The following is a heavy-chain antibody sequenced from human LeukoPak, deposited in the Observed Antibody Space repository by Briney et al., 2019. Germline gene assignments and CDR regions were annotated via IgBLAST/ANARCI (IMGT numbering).Heavy chain of an antibody. CDR1: GFTLRSYG. V-gene: IGHV3-23*01. J-gene: IGHJ6*03. Sequence: GGSLRLSCAASGFTLRSYGVNWFRQAAGKGLEWVSAISGSSGSTYYADSVKGRFTISRDNSKNTLYLQMNSLRAEDTAVYYCAKTYSSSRAHYYYYYYMDVWGKGTTVTVSS. CDR2: ISGSSGST. D-gene: IGHD6-13*01. CDR3: AKTYSSSRAHYYYYYYMDV.